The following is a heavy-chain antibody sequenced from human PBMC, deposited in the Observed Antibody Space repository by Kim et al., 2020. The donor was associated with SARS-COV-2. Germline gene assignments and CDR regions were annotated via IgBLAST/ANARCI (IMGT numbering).Heavy chain of an antibody. D-gene: IGHD1-26*01. CDR1: GGSINSYY. V-gene: IGHV4-59*01. CDR2: IYYSGST. Sequence: SETLSLTCTVSGGSINSYYWSWIRQPPGKGLEWIGYIYYSGSTNYNPSLKSRVTISVDKSKNQFSLKLSSVTAADTAVYYCARSHSGSYYGWFDPWGQGTLVTVSS. J-gene: IGHJ5*02. CDR3: ARSHSGSYYGWFDP.